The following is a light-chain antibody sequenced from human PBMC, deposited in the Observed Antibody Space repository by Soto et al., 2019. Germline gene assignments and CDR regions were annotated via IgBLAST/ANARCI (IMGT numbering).Light chain of an antibody. CDR3: QQYGSSPPYT. CDR1: QSVSRSH. V-gene: IGKV3-20*01. CDR2: GTS. Sequence: EIVLTLSPGTLSLSPGERATLSCRASQSVSRSHLAWYQQKPGQAPRIPIYGTSSRATGIPDRFSGSWSGTDFTLTISRREPEEFAVYSCQQYGSSPPYTFGQGNKLEIK. J-gene: IGKJ2*01.